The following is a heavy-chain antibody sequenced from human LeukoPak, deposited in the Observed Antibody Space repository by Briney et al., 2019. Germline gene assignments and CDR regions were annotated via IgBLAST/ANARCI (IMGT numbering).Heavy chain of an antibody. J-gene: IGHJ3*02. CDR1: GGSFSGYY. CDR2: INHSGST. V-gene: IGHV4-34*01. Sequence: SETLSLTCAVYGGSFSGYYWSWIRQPPGKGLEWIGEINHSGSTNYNPSLKSRVTISVDTSRNQFSLKLNSVTAADTAVYYCAKSNGYGLVDIWGQGTMVAVSS. CDR3: AKSNGYGLVDI. D-gene: IGHD3-10*01.